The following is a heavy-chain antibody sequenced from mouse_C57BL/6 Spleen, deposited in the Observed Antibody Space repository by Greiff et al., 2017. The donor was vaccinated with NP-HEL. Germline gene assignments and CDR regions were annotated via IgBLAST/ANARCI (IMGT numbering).Heavy chain of an antibody. CDR1: GFTFSSYG. CDR2: FSSGGSYT. J-gene: IGHJ4*01. Sequence: DVMLVESGGDLVKPGGSLKLSCAASGFTFSSYGMSWVRPTPDKRLEWVATFSSGGSYTYYPDSVKGRFTISRDNAKNTLYLKMSSLKSEDTAMYYCARHPIDYDGWGDYWGQGTSVTVSS. CDR3: ARHPIDYDGWGDY. D-gene: IGHD2-3*01. V-gene: IGHV5-6*02.